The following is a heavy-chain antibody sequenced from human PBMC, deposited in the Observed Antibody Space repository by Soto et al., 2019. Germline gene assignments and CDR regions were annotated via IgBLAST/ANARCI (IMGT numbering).Heavy chain of an antibody. CDR1: GDAFTNYI. CDR2: IIPMFGTP. V-gene: IGHV1-69*01. J-gene: IGHJ4*02. CDR3: ARGRDQPPVGLYFDS. D-gene: IGHD1-26*01. Sequence: QVQLVQSGAEVKKPGSSVKVSCKASGDAFTNYIFDWVRQAPGQGLEWMGGIIPMFGTPKYGQTFQDRVTISAAVSTGPAYLELTSLRFDDTAVYYCARGRDQPPVGLYFDSWCEGTRVTVSS.